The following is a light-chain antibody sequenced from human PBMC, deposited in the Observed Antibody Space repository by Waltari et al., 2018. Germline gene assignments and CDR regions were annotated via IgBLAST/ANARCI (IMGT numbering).Light chain of an antibody. J-gene: IGLJ2*01. CDR2: EVS. CDR1: SSDVGSYNL. Sequence: QSALTQPASVSGSPGQSITISCTGTSSDVGSYNLVSLYQPHPGKAPQLMIYEVSTRPSGVSDRFSGSKSGNTASLTISGLQAEDEADYYCCSYAGSSTFVVFGGGTKLTVL. CDR3: CSYAGSSTFVV. V-gene: IGLV2-23*02.